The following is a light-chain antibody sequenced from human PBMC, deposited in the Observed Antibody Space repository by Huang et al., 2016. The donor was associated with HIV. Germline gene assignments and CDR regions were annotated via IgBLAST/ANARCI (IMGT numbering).Light chain of an antibody. V-gene: IGKV1-33*01. J-gene: IGKJ2*01. CDR3: QQYDNLHT. Sequence: DIQMTQSLSSLSASVGDRVTITCQASQDISNYLNWYQQKPGKAPKLLIYDASNLETVVPSRFSGSRSGTHFTFTINNLQPEDIATYYCQQYDNLHTFGQGTKLEIK. CDR2: DAS. CDR1: QDISNY.